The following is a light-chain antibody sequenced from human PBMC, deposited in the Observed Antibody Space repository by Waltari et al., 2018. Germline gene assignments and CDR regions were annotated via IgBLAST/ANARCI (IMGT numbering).Light chain of an antibody. CDR1: QKISSY. J-gene: IGKJ1*01. CDR2: DAS. Sequence: DIQMTQSPSSLSASVEDRVTITCRASQKISSYLNWYQQKPGTAPRLLIYDASRLQSGVPSRFSGSGSGTDFTLTISSLQPEDFGTYYCQQTYTTPRTFGQGTNMET. CDR3: QQTYTTPRT. V-gene: IGKV1-39*01.